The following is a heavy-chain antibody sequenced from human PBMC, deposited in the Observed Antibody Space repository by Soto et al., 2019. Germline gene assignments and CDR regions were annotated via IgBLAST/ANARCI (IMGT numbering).Heavy chain of an antibody. D-gene: IGHD4-4*01. CDR1: GYTFTSYG. V-gene: IGHV1-18*01. CDR3: ARDSDYNIAY. J-gene: IGHJ4*02. Sequence: GASVNVSCKSSGYTFTSYGISWVRQAPGQGLEWVGWIHTYNGNRNFPQKFQGRVTLTTDTSTSTAYMELRSLRSDDTAVYYCARDSDYNIAYWGQGTLVTVSS. CDR2: IHTYNGNR.